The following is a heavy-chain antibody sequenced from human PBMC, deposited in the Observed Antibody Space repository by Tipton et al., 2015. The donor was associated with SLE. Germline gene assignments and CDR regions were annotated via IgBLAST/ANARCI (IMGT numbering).Heavy chain of an antibody. V-gene: IGHV4-34*01. CDR1: GGSFSGYY. CDR2: INHSGST. J-gene: IGHJ3*02. CDR3: ARDSLI. Sequence: TLSLTCAVYGGSFSGYYWSWIRQPPGKGLEWIGEINHSGSTNYNPSLKSRVIISVDTSKNQFSLQLNSVTPEDTAVYYCARDSLIWGQGTMVTVSS.